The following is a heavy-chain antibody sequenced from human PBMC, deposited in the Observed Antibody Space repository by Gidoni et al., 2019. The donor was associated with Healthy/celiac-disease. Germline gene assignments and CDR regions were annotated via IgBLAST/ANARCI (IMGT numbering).Heavy chain of an antibody. D-gene: IGHD6-19*01. V-gene: IGHV4-4*02. CDR3: ARDGPRAVAGTRSYGMDV. CDR2: IYHSGST. Sequence: QVQLQESGPGLVKPSGTLSLTCAVSGGSLSSSTWWSWVRQPPGKGLEWIGEIYHSGSTNYNPSLKSRVTISVDKSKNQFSLKLSSVTAADTAVYYCARDGPRAVAGTRSYGMDVWGQGTTVTVSS. J-gene: IGHJ6*02. CDR1: GGSLSSSTW.